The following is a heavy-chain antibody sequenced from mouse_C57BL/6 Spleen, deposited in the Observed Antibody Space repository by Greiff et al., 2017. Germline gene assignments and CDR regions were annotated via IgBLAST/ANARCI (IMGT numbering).Heavy chain of an antibody. CDR3: TTYGSSHARYFDV. J-gene: IGHJ1*03. CDR2: IDPENGDT. V-gene: IGHV14-4*01. Sequence: VQLQQSGAELVRPGASVKLSCTASGFNIKDDYMHWVKQRPEQGLEWIGWIDPENGDTEYASKFQGKATITADTSSNTAYLQLSSLTSEDTAVYYCTTYGSSHARYFDVWGTGTTVTVSS. D-gene: IGHD1-1*01. CDR1: GFNIKDDY.